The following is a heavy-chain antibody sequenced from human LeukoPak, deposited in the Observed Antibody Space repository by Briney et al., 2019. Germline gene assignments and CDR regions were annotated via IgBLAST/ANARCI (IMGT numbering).Heavy chain of an antibody. CDR2: INHSGST. D-gene: IGHD2-15*01. Sequence: PSETLSLTCAVYGGSFSGYYWSWIRQPPGKGLEWIGEINHSGSTNYNPSLKSRVTISVDTSKNQFSLKLSSVTAADTAVYYCARKGIVVVVAAASHYYYGMDVWGQGTTVTVSS. V-gene: IGHV4-34*01. J-gene: IGHJ6*02. CDR3: ARKGIVVVVAAASHYYYGMDV. CDR1: GGSFSGYY.